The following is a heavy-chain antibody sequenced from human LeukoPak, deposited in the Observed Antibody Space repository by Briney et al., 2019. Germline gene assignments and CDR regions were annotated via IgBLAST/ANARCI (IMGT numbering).Heavy chain of an antibody. Sequence: ASVKVSCKASGYTLTSYAMHWVRQAPGQRLEWMGWINAGNGNTKYSQKFQGRVTITRDTSASTAYMELSSLRSEDTAVYYCARRYCGGDCLPRAYYGMDVWGQGTTVTVSS. CDR3: ARRYCGGDCLPRAYYGMDV. J-gene: IGHJ6*02. CDR1: GYTLTSYA. D-gene: IGHD2-21*02. V-gene: IGHV1-3*01. CDR2: INAGNGNT.